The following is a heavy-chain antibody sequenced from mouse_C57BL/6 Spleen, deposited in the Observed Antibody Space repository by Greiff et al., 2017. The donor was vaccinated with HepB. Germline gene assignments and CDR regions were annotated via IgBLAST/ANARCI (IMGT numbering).Heavy chain of an antibody. CDR3: ARGGEYGNYIYYAMDY. Sequence: QVQLKESGAELMKPGASVKLSCKATGYTFTGYWIEWVKQRPGHGLEWIGEILPGSGSTNYNEKFKGKATFTADTSSNTAYMQLSSLTTEDSAIYYCARGGEYGNYIYYAMDYWGQGTSVTVSS. V-gene: IGHV1-9*01. D-gene: IGHD2-10*02. CDR1: GYTFTGYW. J-gene: IGHJ4*01. CDR2: ILPGSGST.